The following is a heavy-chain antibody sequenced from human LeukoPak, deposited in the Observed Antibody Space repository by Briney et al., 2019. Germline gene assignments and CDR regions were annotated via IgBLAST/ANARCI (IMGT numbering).Heavy chain of an antibody. CDR1: GYTFTGYY. V-gene: IGHV7-4-1*02. J-gene: IGHJ4*02. D-gene: IGHD4-17*01. CDR2: INTNTGNP. Sequence: ASVKVSCKASGYTFTGYYMHWVRQAPGQGLEWMGWINTNTGNPTYAQGFTGRFVFSLDTSVSTAYLQISSLKAEDTAVYYCARGKFYGRYDYWGQGTLVTVSS. CDR3: ARGKFYGRYDY.